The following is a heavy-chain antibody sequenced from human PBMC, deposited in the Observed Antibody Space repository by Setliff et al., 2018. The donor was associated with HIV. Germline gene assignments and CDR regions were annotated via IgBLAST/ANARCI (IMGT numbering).Heavy chain of an antibody. V-gene: IGHV4-31*03. CDR1: NASISSGGFY. Sequence: TLSLTCTVSNASISSGGFYWSWVRQHPGKGLEWIGYIYYTGSTYYNPSLKSRVTISVDTSKNQFSLKLNSVTAADTSVYYCARHLRTRATFHSYDVDVWGQGTTVTVSS. J-gene: IGHJ6*02. CDR2: IYYTGST. CDR3: ARHLRTRATFHSYDVDV.